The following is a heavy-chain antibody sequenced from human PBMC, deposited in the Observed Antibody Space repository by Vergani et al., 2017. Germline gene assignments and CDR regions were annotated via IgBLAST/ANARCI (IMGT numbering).Heavy chain of an antibody. D-gene: IGHD2-2*01. V-gene: IGHV5-51*01. J-gene: IGHJ6*03. Sequence: EVQLVQSGAEVKKPGESLKISCKGSGYSFTSYWIGWVRQMPGKGLEWMGIIYPGYSDTRYSPSFPGQVTISADKSISTAYLQWSSLKASDTAMYYCARQAKGVPAAIYNYYYYMDVWGKGTTVTVSS. CDR1: GYSFTSYW. CDR3: ARQAKGVPAAIYNYYYYMDV. CDR2: IYPGYSDT.